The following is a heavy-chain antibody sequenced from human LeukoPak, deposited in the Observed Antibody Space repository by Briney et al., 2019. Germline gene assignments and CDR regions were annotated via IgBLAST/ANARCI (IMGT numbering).Heavy chain of an antibody. CDR1: GFTFSSYW. Sequence: QPGGSWRLSCAASGFTFSSYWMSWVRQAPGKGLEWVANIKQDGSEKYYVDSVKGRFTISRDNAKNSLYLQMNSLRAEDTAVYYCARDQRYCSSSSCPWEPFDYWGQGTLVTVSS. J-gene: IGHJ4*02. D-gene: IGHD2-2*01. CDR3: ARDQRYCSSSSCPWEPFDY. V-gene: IGHV3-7*05. CDR2: IKQDGSEK.